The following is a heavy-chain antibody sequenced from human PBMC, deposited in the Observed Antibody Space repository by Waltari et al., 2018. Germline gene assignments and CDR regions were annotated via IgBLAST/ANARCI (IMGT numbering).Heavy chain of an antibody. J-gene: IGHJ1*01. D-gene: IGHD6-13*01. V-gene: IGHV1-24*01. CDR1: GYPLTELS. CDR3: ATVGYSSSWYGEYFQH. Sequence: QVQLVQSGAEVKKPGASVKVSCKVSGYPLTELSMHWVRQAPGKGLEWMGGFDPEDGETIYAQKFQGRVTMTEDTSTDTAYMELSSLRSEDTAVYYCATVGYSSSWYGEYFQHWGQGTLVTVSS. CDR2: FDPEDGET.